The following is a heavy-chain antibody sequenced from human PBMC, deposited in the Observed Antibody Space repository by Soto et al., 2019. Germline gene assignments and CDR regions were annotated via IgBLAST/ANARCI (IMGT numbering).Heavy chain of an antibody. CDR3: ARDRGCSGGICYRDLGY. J-gene: IGHJ4*02. Sequence: EVQLVESGGGLVQPGGSLRLSCAASGFTFSTYSVSWVRQAPGKGLEWVSYISSISNTIYYADSVKGRFTISRDNAKNSLYLHMNSLSAEDTAVYYCARDRGCSGGICYRDLGYWGQGTLVTVSS. CDR2: ISSISNTI. D-gene: IGHD2-15*01. CDR1: GFTFSTYS. V-gene: IGHV3-48*01.